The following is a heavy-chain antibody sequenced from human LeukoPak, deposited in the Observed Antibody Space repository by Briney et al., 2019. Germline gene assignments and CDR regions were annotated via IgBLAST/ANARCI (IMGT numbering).Heavy chain of an antibody. D-gene: IGHD4-17*01. Sequence: PSETLSLTCTVSGGSISSYYWSWIRQPAGKGLEWIGRIYTSGSTNYNPSLKSRVTMSVDTSKNQFSLKLSSVTAADTAVYYCARGPPTVTTHYYYYGMDVWGQGTTVTVS. CDR1: GGSISSYY. V-gene: IGHV4-4*07. CDR2: IYTSGST. CDR3: ARGPPTVTTHYYYYGMDV. J-gene: IGHJ6*02.